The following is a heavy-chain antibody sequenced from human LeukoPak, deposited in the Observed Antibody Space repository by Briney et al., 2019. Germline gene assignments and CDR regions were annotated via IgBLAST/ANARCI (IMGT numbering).Heavy chain of an antibody. Sequence: ASVKVSCKASGYTFTSYYMHWVRQAPGQGLEWMGIINPSGGSTSYEQKLQGRVTMTRETSTSTVYMELSSLRSEDTAVYYCARESRKKYGSGSPGWFDPWGQGTLVTVSS. V-gene: IGHV1-46*03. J-gene: IGHJ5*02. D-gene: IGHD3-10*01. CDR2: INPSGGST. CDR3: ARESRKKYGSGSPGWFDP. CDR1: GYTFTSYY.